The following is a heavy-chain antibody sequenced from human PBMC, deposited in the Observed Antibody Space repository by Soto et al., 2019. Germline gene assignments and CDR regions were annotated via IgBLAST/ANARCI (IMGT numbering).Heavy chain of an antibody. CDR1: GFTFSNCA. CDR3: ARGPLYYSSSWYYFDY. CDR2: ISGSGGGT. Sequence: EVQLLESGGGLVQPGGSLSLSCAASGFTFSNCAMSWVRQAPGKGLEWVSGISGSGGGTYYADSVKGRFTISRDNSKNTLYLQMNSLRAEDTAVYYCARGPLYYSSSWYYFDYWGQGTLVTVSS. V-gene: IGHV3-23*01. J-gene: IGHJ4*02. D-gene: IGHD6-13*01.